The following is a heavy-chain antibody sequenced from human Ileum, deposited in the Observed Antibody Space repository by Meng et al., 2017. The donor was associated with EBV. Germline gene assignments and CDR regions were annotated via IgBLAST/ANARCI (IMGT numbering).Heavy chain of an antibody. CDR1: GGSFIGYY. J-gene: IGHJ4*02. CDR3: ASHPGGNSQYYSSGDDY. Sequence: QVQLQQWGEGLLKPSETLSLTCAVYGGSFIGYYWSWIRQPPGKGLEWIGEINHRGGAFYNPSLKSRVTMSIDTSKNQFSLKLNSVTAADTAVYYCASHPGGNSQYYSSGDDYWGQGALVTVSS. CDR2: INHRGGA. D-gene: IGHD3-22*01. V-gene: IGHV4-34*01.